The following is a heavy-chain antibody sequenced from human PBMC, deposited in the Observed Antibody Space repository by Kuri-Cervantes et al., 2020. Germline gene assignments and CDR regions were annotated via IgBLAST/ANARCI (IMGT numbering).Heavy chain of an antibody. J-gene: IGHJ4*02. Sequence: LSLTCAASGFTFSSYWVHWVRQAPGKGLLWVSRVNNDGSETVYADSVKGRFTVSRDNAKNTLYLQMNSLRAADTAVYYCARSTQGFFDYWGQGALVTVSS. CDR1: GFTFSSYW. CDR3: ARSTQGFFDY. CDR2: VNNDGSET. V-gene: IGHV3-74*01.